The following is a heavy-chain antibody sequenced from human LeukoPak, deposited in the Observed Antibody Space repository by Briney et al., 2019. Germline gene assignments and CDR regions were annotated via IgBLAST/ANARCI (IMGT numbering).Heavy chain of an antibody. J-gene: IGHJ3*02. V-gene: IGHV4-59*08. CDR3: ARFYSGYSGAFDI. CDR2: IYYSGST. Sequence: ETLSLTXTVSGGSISSYYWSWIRQPPGKGLEWIGYIYYSGSTNYNPSLKSRVTISVDTSKNQFSLKLSSVTAADTAVYYCARFYSGYSGAFDIWGQGTMVTVSS. CDR1: GGSISSYY. D-gene: IGHD3-22*01.